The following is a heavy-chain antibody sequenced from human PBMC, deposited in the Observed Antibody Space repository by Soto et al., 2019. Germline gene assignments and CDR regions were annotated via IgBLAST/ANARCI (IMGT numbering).Heavy chain of an antibody. CDR3: ARDDFWSGYNQGYYYYMDV. V-gene: IGHV3-21*01. CDR1: GFTFSSFN. D-gene: IGHD3-3*01. J-gene: IGHJ6*03. CDR2: ISSSSSYI. Sequence: GGSLRLSCAASGFTFSSFNMNWVRQAPGKGLEWVSSISSSSSYIYYADSVKGRFTISRDNAKNSLYLQMNSLRAEDTAVYYCARDDFWSGYNQGYYYYMDVWGKGTTVTVSS.